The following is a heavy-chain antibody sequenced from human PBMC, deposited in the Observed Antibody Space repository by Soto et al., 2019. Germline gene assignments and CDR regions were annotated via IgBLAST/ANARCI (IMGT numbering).Heavy chain of an antibody. D-gene: IGHD3-22*01. J-gene: IGHJ3*02. V-gene: IGHV3-30-3*01. Sequence: QAQLVESGGGVVQPGRSLRLSCAASGFTFSSYAMHWVRQAPGKGLEWVAVISYDGSNKYYADSVKGRFTISRDNSKNTLYLQMNSLRAEDSAVYYCAREGVITIALDIWGQGTMVTVSS. CDR2: ISYDGSNK. CDR3: AREGVITIALDI. CDR1: GFTFSSYA.